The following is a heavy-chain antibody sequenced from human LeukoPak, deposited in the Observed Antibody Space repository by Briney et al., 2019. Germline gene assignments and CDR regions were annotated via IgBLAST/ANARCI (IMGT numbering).Heavy chain of an antibody. J-gene: IGHJ4*02. CDR1: GYTFTGYY. Sequence: EASVKVSCKASGYTFTGYYMHWVRQAPGQGLEWMGWINPNSGGTNYAQKFQGRVTMTRDTSISTAYMELSRLRSDDTAVYYCASRGYCSGGSCYIADYWGQGTLVTVSS. CDR3: ASRGYCSGGSCYIADY. V-gene: IGHV1-2*02. CDR2: INPNSGGT. D-gene: IGHD2-15*01.